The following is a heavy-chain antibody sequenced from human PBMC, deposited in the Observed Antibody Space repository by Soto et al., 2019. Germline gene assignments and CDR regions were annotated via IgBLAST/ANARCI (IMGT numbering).Heavy chain of an antibody. D-gene: IGHD2-21*01. Sequence: SETLSLTCTVSGGSISSGDYYWSWIRQPPGKGLEWIGYIYYSGSTSYNASLKSRTSISADPSNNQFSLNLHSLTAAETALYFCGTMPNVVEPAPMDVWGPGTSVT. V-gene: IGHV4-30-4*01. CDR1: GGSISSGDYY. CDR2: IYYSGST. CDR3: GTMPNVVEPAPMDV. J-gene: IGHJ6*02.